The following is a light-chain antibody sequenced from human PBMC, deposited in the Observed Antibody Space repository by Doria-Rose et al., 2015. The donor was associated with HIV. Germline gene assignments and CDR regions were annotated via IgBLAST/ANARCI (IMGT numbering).Light chain of an antibody. CDR3: QQYNNYSSS. CDR1: QGISNA. Sequence: FTQSPSSLSASVGDRVTITCRASQGISNALGWYQQKPGKAPNLLISGVSGLYSVVPSRFSGSGSGTEFTLTISSLQPEDFATYYCQQYNNYSSSFGQGTKLEIK. J-gene: IGKJ2*03. CDR2: GVS. V-gene: IGKV1D-13*01.